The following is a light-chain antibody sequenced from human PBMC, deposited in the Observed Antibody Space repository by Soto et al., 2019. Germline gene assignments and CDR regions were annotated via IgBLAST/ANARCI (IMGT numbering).Light chain of an antibody. Sequence: QSVLTQPASVSGSPGQSITISCTGTSSDVGGYNYVSWCQQHPGKAPKFMIYDVSNRPPGVSTRFSGSKSGNTASLTISGLQAEDEADYYCNSYTTSNTRQIVFGTGTKVTVL. J-gene: IGLJ1*01. CDR3: NSYTTSNTRQIV. CDR1: SSDVGGYNY. V-gene: IGLV2-14*01. CDR2: DVS.